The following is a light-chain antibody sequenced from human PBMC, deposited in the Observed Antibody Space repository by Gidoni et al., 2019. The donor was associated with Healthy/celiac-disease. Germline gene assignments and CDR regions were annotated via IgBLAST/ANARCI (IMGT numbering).Light chain of an antibody. CDR2: AAS. J-gene: IGKJ2*04. CDR3: QQSYSTPRS. CDR1: QSISSY. Sequence: DIQMTQSPSSLSASVGDRVTITCRASQSISSYLHWYQQKPGKAPKLLIYAASSLQSGVPPRFSGSGSGTDFTLTISSLQPEDFATYYCQQSYSTPRSFGQGTKLEIK. V-gene: IGKV1-39*01.